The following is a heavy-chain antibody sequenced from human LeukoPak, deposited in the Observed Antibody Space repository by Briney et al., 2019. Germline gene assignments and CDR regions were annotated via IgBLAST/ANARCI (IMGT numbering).Heavy chain of an antibody. Sequence: SVKVSCKASGGTFSSYTIRWVRQAPGQGPEWMGRIIPILGIANYAQKFQGRVTVTADKSTSTAYMELSSLRSEDTAVYYCARSLAAAWIDYWGQGTLVTVSS. CDR1: GGTFSSYT. J-gene: IGHJ4*02. D-gene: IGHD6-13*01. CDR3: ARSLAAAWIDY. V-gene: IGHV1-69*02. CDR2: IIPILGIA.